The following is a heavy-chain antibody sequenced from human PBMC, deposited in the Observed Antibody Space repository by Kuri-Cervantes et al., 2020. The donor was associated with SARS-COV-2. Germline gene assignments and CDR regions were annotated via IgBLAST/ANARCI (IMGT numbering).Heavy chain of an antibody. CDR2: ISGSGGST. CDR3: ARYGFGYSTFYGMDV. D-gene: IGHD6-13*01. V-gene: IGHV3-23*01. Sequence: GESLKISCAASGFTFSSYAMSWVRQAPGKGLEWVSAISGSGGSTYYADSVKGRFTISRDNSKNTLYLQTNSLRDEDTAVYYCARYGFGYSTFYGMDVWGQGTTVTVSS. J-gene: IGHJ6*02. CDR1: GFTFSSYA.